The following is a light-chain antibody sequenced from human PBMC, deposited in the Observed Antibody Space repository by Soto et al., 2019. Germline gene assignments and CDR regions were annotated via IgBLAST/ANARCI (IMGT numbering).Light chain of an antibody. CDR1: QGIKND. Sequence: DIQMTQSPSSLSASVGDRVTITCRASQGIKNDLGWYQQKPGKAPKRLNYGASSLQSGIPSRFSGSGFVSEFTITISSLQPEDYSTSYCLQHNSYPPTFGQGTNMEIK. CDR2: GAS. CDR3: LQHNSYPPT. J-gene: IGKJ2*01. V-gene: IGKV1-17*01.